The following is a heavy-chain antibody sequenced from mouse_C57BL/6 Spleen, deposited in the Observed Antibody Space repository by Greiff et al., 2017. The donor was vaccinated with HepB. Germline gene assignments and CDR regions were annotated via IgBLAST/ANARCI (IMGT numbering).Heavy chain of an antibody. Sequence: DVQLQESGAELVRPGASVKLSCTASGFNIKDDYMHWVKQRPEQGLEWIGWIDPENGDTEYASKFQGKATITADTSSNTAYLQLSSLTSEDTAVYYCTTGSSYESDYWGQGTTLTVSS. D-gene: IGHD1-1*01. J-gene: IGHJ2*01. CDR3: TTGSSYESDY. CDR1: GFNIKDDY. CDR2: IDPENGDT. V-gene: IGHV14-4*01.